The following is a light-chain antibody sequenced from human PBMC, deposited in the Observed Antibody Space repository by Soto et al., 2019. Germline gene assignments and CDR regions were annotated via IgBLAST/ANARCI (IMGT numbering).Light chain of an antibody. J-gene: IGLJ2*01. V-gene: IGLV1-40*01. CDR3: QSHDNSPPVV. CDR2: GNN. CDR1: SSNIGAGYD. Sequence: QSVLTQPPSVSGAPGQRVTISCTGGSSNIGAGYDVHWYQQLPGTAPRLLIYGNNNRPSGVPDRFSGSKSGTSASLAITGLQAEDEADYYCQSHDNSPPVVFGGGTKVTVL.